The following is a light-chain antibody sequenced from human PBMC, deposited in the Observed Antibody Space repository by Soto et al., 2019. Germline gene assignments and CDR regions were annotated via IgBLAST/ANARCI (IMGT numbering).Light chain of an antibody. V-gene: IGKV1-39*01. Sequence: DIQMTQSPSSLSASVGDRVTITCRASQSITTYLNWYQQKPGTAPRLLIYGASSLQSGVPSTFSGSGSGTDFALTITSLQPEDCATYYCQQSYSSPRTFGGGTKVEIK. CDR2: GAS. CDR1: QSITTY. CDR3: QQSYSSPRT. J-gene: IGKJ4*01.